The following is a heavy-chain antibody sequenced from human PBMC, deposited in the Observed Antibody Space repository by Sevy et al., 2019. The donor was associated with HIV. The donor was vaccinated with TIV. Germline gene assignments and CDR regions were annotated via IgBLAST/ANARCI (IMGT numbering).Heavy chain of an antibody. CDR2: ISTISDVI. D-gene: IGHD3-16*01. Sequence: GGSLRLSCAASGFPFSSYAMSWVRQAPGKGLEWISYISTISDVIQYADSVKGRFTISRDNAKKSLYLQMNSLRAEDTAVYYCARDQRGDNTQDWGQGTLVTVSS. J-gene: IGHJ4*02. CDR3: ARDQRGDNTQD. CDR1: GFPFSSYA. V-gene: IGHV3-48*01.